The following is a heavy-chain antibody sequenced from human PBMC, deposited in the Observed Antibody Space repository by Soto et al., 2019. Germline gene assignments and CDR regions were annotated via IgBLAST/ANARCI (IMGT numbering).Heavy chain of an antibody. CDR3: ARGGQQLHGMDV. V-gene: IGHV3-30-3*01. CDR1: GFTFSSYA. CDR2: ISYDGSNK. Sequence: PGGSLRLSCAASGFTFSSYAMHWVRQAPGKGLEWVAVISYDGSNKYYADSVKGRFTISRDNAKNSLYLQMNSLRAEDTAVYYCARGGQQLHGMDVWGQGTTVTVSS. J-gene: IGHJ6*02. D-gene: IGHD6-13*01.